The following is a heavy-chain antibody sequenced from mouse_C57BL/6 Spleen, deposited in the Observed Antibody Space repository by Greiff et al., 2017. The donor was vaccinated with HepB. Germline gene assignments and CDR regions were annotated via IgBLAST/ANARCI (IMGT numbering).Heavy chain of an antibody. CDR1: GYAFTNYL. Sequence: QVQLQQSGAELVRPGTSVKVSCKASGYAFTNYLIEWVKQRPGQGLEWIGVINPGSGGTTYNEKFKGKATLTADKSSSTAYMQLSSLTSEDSAVYFCARQGYSNYYFDYWGQGTTLTVAS. V-gene: IGHV1-54*01. J-gene: IGHJ2*01. D-gene: IGHD2-5*01. CDR3: ARQGYSNYYFDY. CDR2: INPGSGGT.